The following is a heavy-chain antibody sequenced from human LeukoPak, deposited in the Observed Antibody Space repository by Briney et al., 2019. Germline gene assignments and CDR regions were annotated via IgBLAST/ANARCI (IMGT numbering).Heavy chain of an antibody. CDR2: IYSSGST. Sequence: SETLSLTCTVSGCSITGYYWSWIRQPPGKGLEWIGYIYSSGSTEYKPSLKSRATISADTSKNQFSLKLTSVTAADTAIYYCARRNDFHIWGQGGMVSVSS. J-gene: IGHJ3*02. CDR1: GCSITGYY. CDR3: ARRNDFHI. V-gene: IGHV4-4*08.